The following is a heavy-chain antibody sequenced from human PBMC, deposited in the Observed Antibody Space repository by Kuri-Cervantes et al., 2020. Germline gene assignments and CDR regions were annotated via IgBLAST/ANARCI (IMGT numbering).Heavy chain of an antibody. J-gene: IGHJ4*02. D-gene: IGHD6-13*01. CDR2: IYYSGST. CDR1: GGSISSSSYY. Sequence: GSLRLSCTVSGGSISSSSYYWSWIRQPPGKGLEWIGYIYYSGSTNYNPSLKSRVTISVDTSKNQFSLKLSSVTAADTAVYYCARYSSSWYLDYWGQGTLVTVSS. V-gene: IGHV4-61*01. CDR3: ARYSSSWYLDY.